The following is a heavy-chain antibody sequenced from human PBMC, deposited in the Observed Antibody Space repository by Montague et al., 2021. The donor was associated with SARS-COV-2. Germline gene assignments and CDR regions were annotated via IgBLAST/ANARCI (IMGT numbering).Heavy chain of an antibody. CDR1: GGSISSGGYY. CDR3: ARVQGITMIVVVIGAFDI. D-gene: IGHD3-22*01. CDR2: IYYSGST. Sequence: TLSLTCTVSGGSISSGGYYWSWIRQHPGKGLEWIGYIYYSGSTYYNPSLKSRVTISVDTSKNQFSLKLSSVTAADTAVYYCARVQGITMIVVVIGAFDIWGQGNMVNVSS. J-gene: IGHJ3*02. V-gene: IGHV4-31*03.